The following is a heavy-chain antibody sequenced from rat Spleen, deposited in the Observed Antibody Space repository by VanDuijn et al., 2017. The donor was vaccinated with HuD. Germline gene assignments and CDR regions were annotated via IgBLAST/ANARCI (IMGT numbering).Heavy chain of an antibody. CDR3: ARDNNYKAY. V-gene: IGHV3-3*01. Sequence: EVQLQESGPGLVKPSQSLSLTCSVTFYSITSSYRWSWIREFPGNKLEWMGYINSEGTTNYNPSLKSRISITRDTSKNQFFLQVNSVTTEDTATYYCARDNNYKAYWGQGVMVTVSS. D-gene: IGHD1-10*01. CDR2: INSEGTT. J-gene: IGHJ2*01. CDR1: FYSITSSYR.